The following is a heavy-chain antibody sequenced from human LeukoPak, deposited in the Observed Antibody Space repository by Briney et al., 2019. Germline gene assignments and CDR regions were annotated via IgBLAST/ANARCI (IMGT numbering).Heavy chain of an antibody. J-gene: IGHJ4*02. CDR1: GFTFSSYG. V-gene: IGHV3-33*01. CDR2: IWYDGSNK. D-gene: IGHD6-19*01. Sequence: GGSLRLSCAASGFTFSSYGMHWVRQAPGKGLEWVAVIWYDGSNKYYADSVKGRFTISRDNSKNTLYLQMNSLRAEDTAVYYCARAEEQWPYDYWGQGTLVTVSS. CDR3: ARAEEQWPYDY.